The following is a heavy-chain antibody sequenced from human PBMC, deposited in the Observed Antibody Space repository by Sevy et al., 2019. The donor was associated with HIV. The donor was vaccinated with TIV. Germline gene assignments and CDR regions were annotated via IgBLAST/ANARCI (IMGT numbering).Heavy chain of an antibody. J-gene: IGHJ5*02. V-gene: IGHV1-46*01. D-gene: IGHD3-10*01. CDR1: GYTFTSYY. Sequence: ASVKVSCKASGYTFTSYYMHWVRQAPGQGLEWMGIINPSGGSTSYAQKFQGRVTMTRDTSTSTVYMELSSLRSEDTAVYYCARELYYYGSGSYYNHWFDPWGQGTLVTVSS. CDR2: INPSGGST. CDR3: ARELYYYGSGSYYNHWFDP.